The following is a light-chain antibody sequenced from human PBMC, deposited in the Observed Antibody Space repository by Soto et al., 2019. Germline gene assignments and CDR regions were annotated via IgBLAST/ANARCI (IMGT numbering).Light chain of an antibody. J-gene: IGKJ4*01. CDR2: GAS. CDR1: QSFRGL. V-gene: IGKV3-15*01. CDR3: QQYDNWPLT. Sequence: EIVLTQSPGTLSLSPGERATLSCRASQSFRGLLAWYQQKPGQAPRFLIYGASTRATGIPARFSGSGSGTEFTLTISSLQSEDFAVYYCQQYDNWPLTFGGGTKVDI.